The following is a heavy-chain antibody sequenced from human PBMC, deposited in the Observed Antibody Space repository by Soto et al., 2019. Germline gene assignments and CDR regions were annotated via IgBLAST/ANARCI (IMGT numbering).Heavy chain of an antibody. V-gene: IGHV3-53*01. Sequence: GGSLRLSCAASGFTVSSNYMSWVRQAPGKGLEWVSVIYSGGSTYYADSVKGRFTISRDNSKNTLYLQMNSLRAEGTAVYYCARVEDPSDAFDIWGQGTMVTVSS. CDR2: IYSGGST. CDR1: GFTVSSNY. J-gene: IGHJ3*02. CDR3: ARVEDPSDAFDI.